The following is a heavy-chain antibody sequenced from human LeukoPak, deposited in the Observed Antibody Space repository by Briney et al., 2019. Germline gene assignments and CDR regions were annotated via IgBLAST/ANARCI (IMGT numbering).Heavy chain of an antibody. V-gene: IGHV3-11*04. J-gene: IGHJ4*02. D-gene: IGHD3-3*01. CDR3: ARALHYDFWSSRAFGY. Sequence: GGSLRLSCAASGFTFSDYYMSWIRQAPGKGLEWVSYISGSGGTIYYADSVKGRFTISTDNAKNSLYLQMNSLRVEDTAVYYCARALHYDFWSSRAFGYWGQGTLVTVSS. CDR1: GFTFSDYY. CDR2: ISGSGGTI.